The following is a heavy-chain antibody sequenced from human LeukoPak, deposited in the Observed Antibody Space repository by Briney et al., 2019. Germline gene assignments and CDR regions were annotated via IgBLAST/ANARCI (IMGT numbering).Heavy chain of an antibody. CDR1: GFTFSTYW. CDR2: IKQDGSEK. V-gene: IGHV3-7*03. CDR3: AARTRDGDYAF. D-gene: IGHD4-17*01. Sequence: GGSLRLSCAVSGFTFSTYWMSWVRQAPGKGLEWVANIKQDGSEKYYVDSVKGRFTISRDNAKNSLYLQMNSLRAEDTAVYYCAARTRDGDYAFWGQGTLVTVSS. J-gene: IGHJ4*02.